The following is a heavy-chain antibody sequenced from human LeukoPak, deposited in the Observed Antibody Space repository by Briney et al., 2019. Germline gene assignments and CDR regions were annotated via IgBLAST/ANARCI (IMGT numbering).Heavy chain of an antibody. Sequence: SQTLSLTCTVSGGSISSGGYYWSWIRQHPGKGLEWIGYIYYSGSTYYNPSLKSRVTISVDTSKNQSSLKLSSVTAADTAVYYCARGRATVTTALDYWGQGTLVTVSS. CDR1: GGSISSGGYY. J-gene: IGHJ4*02. D-gene: IGHD4-17*01. V-gene: IGHV4-31*03. CDR2: IYYSGST. CDR3: ARGRATVTTALDY.